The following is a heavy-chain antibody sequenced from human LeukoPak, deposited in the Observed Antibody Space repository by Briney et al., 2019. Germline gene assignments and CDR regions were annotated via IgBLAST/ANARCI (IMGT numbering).Heavy chain of an antibody. J-gene: IGHJ4*02. D-gene: IGHD5-18*01. CDR1: GYTFTSYG. CDR3: ARFYSYGPSMGYFDY. V-gene: IGHV1-46*01. Sequence: GASVKVSCKASGYTFTSYGISWVRQAPGQGLEWMGIINPSGGSTSYAQKFQGRVTMTRDMSTSTVYMELSSLRSEDTAVYYCARFYSYGPSMGYFDYWGQGTLVTVSS. CDR2: INPSGGST.